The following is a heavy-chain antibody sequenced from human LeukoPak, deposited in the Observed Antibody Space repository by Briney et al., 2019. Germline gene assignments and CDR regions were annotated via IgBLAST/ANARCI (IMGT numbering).Heavy chain of an antibody. Sequence: ASVKVSCKASGGTFSSYAISWVRQAPGQGLEWMGRINPNSGGTNYVQKFQGRVTMTRDTSISTVYMELSRLRSDDTAVYYCARAGVWDYSDSSGYHNGAFDIWGQGTMVTVSS. CDR1: GGTFSSYA. CDR3: ARAGVWDYSDSSGYHNGAFDI. V-gene: IGHV1-2*02. J-gene: IGHJ3*02. D-gene: IGHD3-22*01. CDR2: INPNSGGT.